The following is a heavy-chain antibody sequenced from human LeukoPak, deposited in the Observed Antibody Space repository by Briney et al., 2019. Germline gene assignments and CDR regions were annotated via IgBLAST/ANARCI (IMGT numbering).Heavy chain of an antibody. D-gene: IGHD3-3*01. V-gene: IGHV3-72*01. J-gene: IGHJ4*02. Sequence: PGGSLRLSCAASGFTFSDHYMDWVRQAPGKGLEWVGRIRNKADTYTTEYAASVKSRFTISRDDSKNSLYLQMNSLKTEDTAVYYCAREVWSGYYTLYYFDYWGQGTLVTVSS. CDR1: GFTFSDHY. CDR2: IRNKADTYTT. CDR3: AREVWSGYYTLYYFDY.